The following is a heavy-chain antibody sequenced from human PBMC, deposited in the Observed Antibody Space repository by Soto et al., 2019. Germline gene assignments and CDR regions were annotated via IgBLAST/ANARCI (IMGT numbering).Heavy chain of an antibody. D-gene: IGHD2-15*01. Sequence: QVQLVQSGAEVKKPGSSVKVSCKASGGTFSSYAISWVRQAPGQGLELMGGIIPIFGTANYAQKFQGRVTITADESTSTADMELSSLRSEDTAVYYCERGPPRRGGITYWGKGTLVTVSS. CDR2: IIPIFGTA. CDR1: GGTFSSYA. CDR3: ERGPPRRGGITY. J-gene: IGHJ4*02. V-gene: IGHV1-69*12.